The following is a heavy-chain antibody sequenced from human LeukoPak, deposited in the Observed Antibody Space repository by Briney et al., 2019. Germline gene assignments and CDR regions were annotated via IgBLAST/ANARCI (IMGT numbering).Heavy chain of an antibody. CDR2: THHRGNT. Sequence: SETLSLTCTVSGVSINDYFWNWIRQTPGKGRGGIGYTHHRGNTNYNSSLKSRVTISLDTSKHQFSLRLTSVTAADTAVYFCAGQFCGRDCSGPGAFDYWGQGTMVAVPS. CDR3: AGQFCGRDCSGPGAFDY. V-gene: IGHV4-59*08. D-gene: IGHD2-21*02. CDR1: GVSINDYF. J-gene: IGHJ3*01.